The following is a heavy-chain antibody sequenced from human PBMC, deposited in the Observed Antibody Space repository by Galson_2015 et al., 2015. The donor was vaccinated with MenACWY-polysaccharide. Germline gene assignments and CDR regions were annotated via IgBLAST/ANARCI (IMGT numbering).Heavy chain of an antibody. D-gene: IGHD2-8*01. CDR2: ISSSGSTI. V-gene: IGHV3-48*03. Sequence: SLRLSCAASGFTFSSYDMNWVRRAPGKGLEWVSYISSSGSTIYYADSVKGRFTISRDNAKNSLYLQMNSLRAEDTAVYYCAREGVWGIDYWGQGTLVTVSS. J-gene: IGHJ4*02. CDR1: GFTFSSYD. CDR3: AREGVWGIDY.